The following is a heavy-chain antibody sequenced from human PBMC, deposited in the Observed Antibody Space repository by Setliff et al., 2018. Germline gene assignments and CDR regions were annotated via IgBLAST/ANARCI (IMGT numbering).Heavy chain of an antibody. CDR2: IYYSGST. D-gene: IGHD3-10*01. V-gene: IGHV4-39*01. CDR1: GGSISSGNYY. CDR3: ARHKSNGSGSYPSLYMDV. Sequence: PSETLSLTCRVSGGSISSGNYYWGLIRQPPGKGLEWVATIYYSGSTYSNPSLKSRLIISVDAPDNQFSVKLSSVIAADTAVYYCARHKSNGSGSYPSLYMDVWGKGIMVTVSS. J-gene: IGHJ6*03.